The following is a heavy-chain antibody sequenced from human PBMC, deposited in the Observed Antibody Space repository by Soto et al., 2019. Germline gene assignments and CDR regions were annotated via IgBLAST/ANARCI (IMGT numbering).Heavy chain of an antibody. V-gene: IGHV4-59*01. D-gene: IGHD6-13*01. CDR2: IYYSGST. Sequence: SETLSLTCTVSGGSISSYYGNWIRQPPGKGLEWIGYIYYSGSTSYNPSLKSRVTISVDTSKNQFSLKLSSVTAADTAVYYCARDGPIAAAGSYYFDYWGQGTLVTVSS. CDR1: GGSISSYY. J-gene: IGHJ4*02. CDR3: ARDGPIAAAGSYYFDY.